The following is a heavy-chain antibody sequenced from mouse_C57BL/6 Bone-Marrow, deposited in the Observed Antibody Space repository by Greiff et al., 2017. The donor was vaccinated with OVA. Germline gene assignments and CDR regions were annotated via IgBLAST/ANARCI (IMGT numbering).Heavy chain of an antibody. CDR2: IWRGGST. CDR3: AKILYYDYDEWYFDV. D-gene: IGHD2-4*01. Sequence: VHLVESGPGLVQPSQSLSITCTVSGFSLTSYGVHWVRQSPGKGLEWLGVIWRGGSTDYNAAFMSRLSITKDNSKSQVFFKMNSLQADDTAIYYCAKILYYDYDEWYFDVWGTGTTVTVSS. J-gene: IGHJ1*03. V-gene: IGHV2-5*01. CDR1: GFSLTSYG.